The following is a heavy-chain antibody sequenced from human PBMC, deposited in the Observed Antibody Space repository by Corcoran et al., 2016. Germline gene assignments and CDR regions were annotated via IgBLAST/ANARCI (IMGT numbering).Heavy chain of an antibody. V-gene: IGHV1-18*01. CDR3: ARYADLRGYCSSTSCPPALYYYGMDV. CDR1: GYTFTSYG. J-gene: IGHJ6*02. Sequence: QVQLVQSGAEVKKPGASVKVSCKASGYTFTSYGISWVRQAPGQGLEWMGWISAYNGNTNYAQKLQGRVTMTTDTSTSPAYMVLGSLRSDDTAVYYWARYADLRGYCSSTSCPPALYYYGMDVWGQGTTVTVSS. D-gene: IGHD2-2*01. CDR2: ISAYNGNT.